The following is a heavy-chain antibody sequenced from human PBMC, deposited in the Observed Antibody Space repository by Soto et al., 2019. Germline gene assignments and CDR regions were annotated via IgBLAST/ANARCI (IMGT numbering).Heavy chain of an antibody. V-gene: IGHV3-9*01. D-gene: IGHD5-18*01. Sequence: HPGGSLRLSCAASGFTFDDYAMHWVRQAPGKGLGWVSGISWNSGSIGYADSVKGRFTISRDNAKNSLYLQMNSLRAEDTALYYCAKDIGDTAMAVFDYWGQGTLVTVSS. J-gene: IGHJ4*02. CDR3: AKDIGDTAMAVFDY. CDR1: GFTFDDYA. CDR2: ISWNSGSI.